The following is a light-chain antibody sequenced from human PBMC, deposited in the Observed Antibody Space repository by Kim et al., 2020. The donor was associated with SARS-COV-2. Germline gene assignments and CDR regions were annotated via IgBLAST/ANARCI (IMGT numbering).Light chain of an antibody. CDR2: EDD. CDR3: QSYNRDNVL. Sequence: GKTVNISCTRSSGSNDDHYVQWYQQRPGGVPTTVIYEDDQRPSGVSDRFSGSIDNSSNSASLTISGLRTEDEADYYCQSYNRDNVLFGGGTQLTVL. J-gene: IGLJ2*01. CDR1: SGSNDDHY. V-gene: IGLV6-57*03.